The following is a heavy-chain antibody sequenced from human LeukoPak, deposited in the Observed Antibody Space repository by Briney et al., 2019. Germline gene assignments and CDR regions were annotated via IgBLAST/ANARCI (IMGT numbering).Heavy chain of an antibody. J-gene: IGHJ4*02. CDR1: GGSISSSSAY. V-gene: IGHV4-39*01. Sequence: PSETLSLTCTVSGGSISSSSAYWGWIRQPPGKGVEWIGSIYYSKNTYYNPSLKSRVTISADTSKNQFSLTLGSVSATDTAVYYCVSPRGFSYGYFDYWGQGTLVIVSS. D-gene: IGHD5-18*01. CDR3: VSPRGFSYGYFDY. CDR2: IYYSKNT.